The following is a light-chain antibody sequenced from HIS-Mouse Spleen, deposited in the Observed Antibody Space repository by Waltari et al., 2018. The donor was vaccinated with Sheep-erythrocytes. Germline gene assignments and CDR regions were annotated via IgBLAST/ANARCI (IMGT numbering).Light chain of an antibody. V-gene: IGKV4-1*01. CDR3: QQYYSTLLT. J-gene: IGKJ4*01. CDR2: WAS. CDR1: PRALYSSNNTNY. Sequence: DIVMTQSPDSLAVSLRERATINRKSSPRALYSSNNTNYLAWYQQKPGQHPKLLIYWASSRESGVPDRFSGSGSETDFTLTVSSLQAEDVAVYYCQQYYSTLLTFGGGTKVEIK.